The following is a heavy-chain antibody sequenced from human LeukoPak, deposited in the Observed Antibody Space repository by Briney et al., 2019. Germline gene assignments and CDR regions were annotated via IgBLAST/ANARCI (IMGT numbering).Heavy chain of an antibody. CDR1: GFSFTNYG. Sequence: PGGSLRLSCAASGFSFTNYGMHWVRQAPGKGLQWVAFIQYDGSNKYHADSVKGRFTISRDNSKNTMYLPMNSLRAADTAVYYCEKDDNLTGYYGYVLDYWGQGTLVTVSS. CDR3: EKDDNLTGYYGYVLDY. V-gene: IGHV3-30*02. J-gene: IGHJ4*02. D-gene: IGHD3-9*01. CDR2: IQYDGSNK.